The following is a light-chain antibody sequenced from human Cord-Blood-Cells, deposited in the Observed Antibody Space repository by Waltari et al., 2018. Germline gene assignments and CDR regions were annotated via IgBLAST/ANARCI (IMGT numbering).Light chain of an antibody. CDR1: SRDGGGSNY. CDR2: DVS. Sequence: QSALTQPASVSGSPGQSFTIACTGTSRDGGGSNYVSWYQQHPGKAPKLMIYDVSTRPSGVSNRFSGSKSGNTASLTISGLQAADEADYYCSAYTSSSTWVFGGGTKLTVL. V-gene: IGLV2-14*03. CDR3: SAYTSSSTWV. J-gene: IGLJ3*02.